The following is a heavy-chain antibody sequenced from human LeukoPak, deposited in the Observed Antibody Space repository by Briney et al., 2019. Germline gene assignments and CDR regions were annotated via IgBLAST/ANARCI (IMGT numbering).Heavy chain of an antibody. V-gene: IGHV5-51*01. J-gene: IGHJ4*02. D-gene: IGHD6-19*01. CDR2: IYPDDSDT. Sequence: MRGESLKISCKGSGYIFTTYWIGWVRQMPGKGLEWMGIIYPDDSDTRYSPSFQGQVTISVDKSVSTAYLQWSSLTASDTAMYYCARHRPYSSGWRHFDYWGQGTLVTVSS. CDR3: ARHRPYSSGWRHFDY. CDR1: GYIFTTYW.